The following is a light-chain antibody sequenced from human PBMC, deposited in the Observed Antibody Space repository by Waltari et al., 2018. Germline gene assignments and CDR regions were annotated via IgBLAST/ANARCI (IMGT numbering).Light chain of an antibody. CDR1: QSISSW. V-gene: IGKV1-5*01. J-gene: IGKJ5*01. CDR3: QQRNHWIT. Sequence: DIQMTQSPSTLSASVGDRVTITCRASQSISSWLAWYQQKPGKAPKLLIYDASSLESGVPSRFSGSGSGTEFTLTISSLEPEDFAVYHCQQRNHWITFGQGTRLEI. CDR2: DAS.